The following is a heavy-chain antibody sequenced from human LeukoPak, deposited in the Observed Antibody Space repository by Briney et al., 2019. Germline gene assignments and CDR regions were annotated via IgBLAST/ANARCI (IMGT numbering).Heavy chain of an antibody. Sequence: ASVKVSCKASGGTFSSYAISWVRQAPGQGLEWMGGIIPIFGTANYAQKFQGRVTITANESTSTAYMELSSLRSEDTAVYYCAKHGITMVRGAPYYYYMDVWGKGTTATVSS. D-gene: IGHD3-10*01. CDR2: IIPIFGTA. V-gene: IGHV1-69*13. J-gene: IGHJ6*03. CDR3: AKHGITMVRGAPYYYYMDV. CDR1: GGTFSSYA.